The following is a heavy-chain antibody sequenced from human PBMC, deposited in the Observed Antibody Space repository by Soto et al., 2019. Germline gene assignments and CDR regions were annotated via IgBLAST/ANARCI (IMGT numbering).Heavy chain of an antibody. CDR3: AKRRLSIITFDY. CDR2: ISGSGANT. Sequence: EVQLLESGGGLVQPGGSLRLSCAASGFTFSSYAMRWVRRAPGKGLEWVSTISGSGANTYYADSVKGRFTISRDNSKNTLYLQMNSLRAEDTAVYYCAKRRLSIITFDYWGQGTLVTVSS. J-gene: IGHJ4*02. CDR1: GFTFSSYA. V-gene: IGHV3-23*01. D-gene: IGHD3-16*01.